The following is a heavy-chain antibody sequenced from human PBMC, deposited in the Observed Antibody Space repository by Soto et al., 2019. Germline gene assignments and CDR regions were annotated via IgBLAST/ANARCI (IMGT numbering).Heavy chain of an antibody. D-gene: IGHD2-15*01. CDR3: AQLVSQAHFDH. V-gene: IGHV3-23*01. CDR1: GFIFSVSD. J-gene: IGHJ4*02. CDR2: ISIRGDAA. Sequence: DVQVLESGGGLVQPGGSLRLSCAPSGFIFSVSDMTWVRQAPGKGLEWVSSISIRGDAAYYADSVKGRFTISRDNSKNTLYLQMSNLRAEDTAVYYWAQLVSQAHFDHWGRGGLVTVSS.